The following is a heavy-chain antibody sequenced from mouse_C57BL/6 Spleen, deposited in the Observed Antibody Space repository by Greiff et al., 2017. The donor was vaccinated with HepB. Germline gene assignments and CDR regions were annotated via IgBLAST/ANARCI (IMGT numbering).Heavy chain of an antibody. Sequence: VQLQQSGAELARPGASVKLSCKASGYIFTSYGISWVKQRTGQGLEWIGEIYPRSGNTYYNEKFKGKATLTADKSSSTAYMELRSLTSEDSAVYFCASYYGSSYVFDYWGQGTTLTVSS. CDR2: IYPRSGNT. CDR1: GYIFTSYG. D-gene: IGHD1-1*01. CDR3: ASYYGSSYVFDY. V-gene: IGHV1-81*01. J-gene: IGHJ2*01.